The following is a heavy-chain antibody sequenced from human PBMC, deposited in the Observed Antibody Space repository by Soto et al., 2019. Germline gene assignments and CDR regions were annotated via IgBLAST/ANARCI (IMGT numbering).Heavy chain of an antibody. CDR1: GFTFSSYS. CDR3: ARFPHSSTGYTSSSYFDY. D-gene: IGHD6-13*01. CDR2: ISSNSSYI. V-gene: IGHV3-21*01. Sequence: EVQLVESGGGLVKPGGSLILSCAASGFTFSSYSMNWVRQAPGKGLEWVSSISSNSSYIYYAVSVKGRFTISRDNAKNSLYLQMNSLRAEDTAVYFCARFPHSSTGYTSSSYFDYWGQGTLVTVSS. J-gene: IGHJ4*02.